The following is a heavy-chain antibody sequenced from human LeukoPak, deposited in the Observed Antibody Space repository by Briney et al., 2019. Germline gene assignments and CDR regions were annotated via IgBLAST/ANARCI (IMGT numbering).Heavy chain of an antibody. Sequence: ASVKVPCKASGYTFTGNYMHWVRQAPGQGLEWMGWIYPNSGGTKYALKFQGRVTMTRDTSISTAYLDLSSLTPDDTAVYFCVAVTYSNYDDFDYWGQGTLVTVSS. CDR1: GYTFTGNY. D-gene: IGHD4-4*01. CDR2: IYPNSGGT. V-gene: IGHV1-2*02. CDR3: VAVTYSNYDDFDY. J-gene: IGHJ4*02.